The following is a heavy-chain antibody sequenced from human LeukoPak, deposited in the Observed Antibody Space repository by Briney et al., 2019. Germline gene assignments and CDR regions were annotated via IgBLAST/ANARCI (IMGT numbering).Heavy chain of an antibody. CDR1: GYTFTGKY. J-gene: IGHJ4*02. CDR2: INPNSGGT. D-gene: IGHD2-15*01. Sequence: ASVKVSCKASGYTFTGKYMHWVRQAPGQGLEWMGWINPNSGGTNYAQKLQGRVTMTTDTSTSTAYMELRSLRSDDTAVYYCARSNQPYCGGGSCPLGYWGQGTLVTVSS. CDR3: ARSNQPYCGGGSCPLGY. V-gene: IGHV1-2*02.